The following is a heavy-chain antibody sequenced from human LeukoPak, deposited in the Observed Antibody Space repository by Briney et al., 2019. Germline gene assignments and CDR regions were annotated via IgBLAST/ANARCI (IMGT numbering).Heavy chain of an antibody. D-gene: IGHD1/OR15-1a*01. CDR2: ISTYNGIT. V-gene: IGHV1-18*01. CDR3: ARNLDGTTTAFDY. Sequence: ASVKVSCKASGYTFISYGITWVRQAPGQGLEWMGWISTYNGITNYAQKVQDKITVTRDTSTSTVYMDLRSLRSDDTAVYYCARNLDGTTTAFDYWGQGTLVTVSS. CDR1: GYTFISYG. J-gene: IGHJ4*02.